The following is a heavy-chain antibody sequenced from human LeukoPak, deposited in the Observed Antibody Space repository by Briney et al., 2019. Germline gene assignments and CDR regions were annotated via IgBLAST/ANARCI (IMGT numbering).Heavy chain of an antibody. CDR2: INHSGST. V-gene: IGHV4-34*01. CDR3: ARWGRRGYYYDSYYFDY. D-gene: IGHD3-22*01. J-gene: IGHJ4*02. Sequence: KPSETLSLTCAVYGGSFSGYYWSWIRQPPGKGLEWIGEINHSGSTNYNPSLKSRVTISVDTSKNQFSLKLSSVTAADTAVYYCARWGRRGYYYDSYYFDYWGQGTLVTVSS. CDR1: GGSFSGYY.